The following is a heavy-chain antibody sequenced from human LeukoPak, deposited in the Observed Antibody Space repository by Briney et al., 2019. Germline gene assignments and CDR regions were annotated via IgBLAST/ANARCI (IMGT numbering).Heavy chain of an antibody. J-gene: IGHJ4*02. CDR1: GGSFSGYY. Sequence: SETLSLTCAVYGGSFSGYYWSWIRQPPGKGLEWIGEINHSGSTNYNPSLKSRVTISVDTSKNQSSLQLSSVTAADTAVYYCARGRPPNYWGQGTLVTVSS. V-gene: IGHV4-34*01. CDR3: ARGRPPNY. CDR2: INHSGST.